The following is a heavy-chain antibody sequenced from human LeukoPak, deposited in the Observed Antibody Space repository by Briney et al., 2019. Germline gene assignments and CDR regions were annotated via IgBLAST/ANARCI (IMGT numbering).Heavy chain of an antibody. D-gene: IGHD3-16*02. J-gene: IGHJ4*01. V-gene: IGHV4-34*01. CDR3: ARLRSDVWGGYRYRFNDY. CDR1: GGSFSGYY. Sequence: SETLSLTCAVYGGSFSGYYWSWIRQPPGKGLEWIGEINHSGSTNYNPSLKSRVTISVDTSKNQFSLKLSSVTAADTAVYYCARLRSDVWGGYRYRFNDYWGQGTLVTVSS. CDR2: INHSGST.